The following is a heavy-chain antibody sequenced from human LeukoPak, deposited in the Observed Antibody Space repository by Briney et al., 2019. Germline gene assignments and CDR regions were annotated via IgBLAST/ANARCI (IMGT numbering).Heavy chain of an antibody. CDR2: IYHSGST. CDR3: ARWSAAAATFDY. J-gene: IGHJ4*02. CDR1: GASISSAGYY. Sequence: PSQTLSLTCTVSGASISSAGYYWSWIRQPPGKGLEWIGYIYHSGSTYYNPSLKSRVIISVHKSKNQSSLKLSSVTAADTAVYYCARWSAAAATFDYWGQGSLVTVSS. V-gene: IGHV4-30-2*01. D-gene: IGHD6-13*01.